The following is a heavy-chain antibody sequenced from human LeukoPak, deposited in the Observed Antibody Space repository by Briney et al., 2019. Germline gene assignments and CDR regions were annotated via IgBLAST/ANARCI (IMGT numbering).Heavy chain of an antibody. CDR3: ARNPYYDSSGPLDY. CDR2: IDWDDDK. Sequence: ESGPALVKPTQTLTLTCIFSGFSLSTSGMCVSWIRQPPGKALEWLARIDWDDDKYYSTSLKTRLTISKDTSKNQVVLTMTNMDPVDTATYYCARNPYYDSSGPLDYWGQGTLVTVSS. V-gene: IGHV2-70*11. D-gene: IGHD3-22*01. J-gene: IGHJ4*02. CDR1: GFSLSTSGMC.